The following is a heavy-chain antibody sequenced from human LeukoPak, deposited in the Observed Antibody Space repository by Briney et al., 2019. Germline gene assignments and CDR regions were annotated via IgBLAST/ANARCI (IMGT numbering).Heavy chain of an antibody. J-gene: IGHJ4*02. CDR2: INSDESRT. D-gene: IGHD4-17*01. V-gene: IGHV3-74*01. CDR1: GFTFSIYS. CDR3: ARIGRDYGDYFDY. Sequence: GGSLRLSCAASGFTFSIYSMHWVRQAPGKGLVWVSHINSDESRTTYADSVKGRFTISRDNAKNTLYLQMNSLRAEDTAMYYCARIGRDYGDYFDYWGQGTLVTVSS.